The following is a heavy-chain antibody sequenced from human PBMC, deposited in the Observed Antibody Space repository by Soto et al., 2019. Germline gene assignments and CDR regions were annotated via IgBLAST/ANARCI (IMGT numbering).Heavy chain of an antibody. CDR2: ISSTSSYI. CDR3: ARDPSYFDF. J-gene: IGHJ4*02. V-gene: IGHV3-21*02. CDR1: GFTFSSYS. Sequence: EVQLVESGGGLVKPGGSLRLSCAASGFTFSSYSMNWVRQAPGKGLEWVSSISSTSSYIYYADSVRGRFTISRDNAKNSLYLQLNSLRVEDTAVYYCARDPSYFDFWGQGTLVTVSS.